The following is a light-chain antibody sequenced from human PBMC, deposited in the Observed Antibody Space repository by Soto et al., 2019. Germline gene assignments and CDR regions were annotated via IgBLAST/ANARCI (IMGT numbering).Light chain of an antibody. CDR3: AAWDDSLNGYV. CDR1: SSNIGSNS. Sequence: VLTQPPSASGTPGQRVTISCSGSSSNIGSNSVNWYQQLPGTAPKLLIYSNDRRPSGVPDRFSGSKSGTSASLAISGLQSEDEADYYCAAWDDSLNGYVFGTGTKVTV. CDR2: SND. J-gene: IGLJ1*01. V-gene: IGLV1-44*01.